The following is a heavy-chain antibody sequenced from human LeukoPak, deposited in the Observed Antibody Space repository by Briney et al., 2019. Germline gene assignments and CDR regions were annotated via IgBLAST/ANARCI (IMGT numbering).Heavy chain of an antibody. D-gene: IGHD2-15*01. J-gene: IGHJ4*02. Sequence: GGSLRLSCVASGFTFSSYGMHWLRQAPGKGLQWVAVIWYDGSHIHYADSVKGRFTISRDNSKSTLFLQMNSLRVEDTAVYHCARYCSGGNCYSGLVYGGQGTLVAVSS. CDR3: ARYCSGGNCYSGLVY. V-gene: IGHV3-33*01. CDR2: IWYDGSHI. CDR1: GFTFSSYG.